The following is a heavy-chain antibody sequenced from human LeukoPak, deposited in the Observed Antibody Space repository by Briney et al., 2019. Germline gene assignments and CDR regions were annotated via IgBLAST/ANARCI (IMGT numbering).Heavy chain of an antibody. CDR1: GGSISSHY. V-gene: IGHV4-59*11. CDR2: IYYSGSA. J-gene: IGHJ4*02. D-gene: IGHD3-22*01. Sequence: SETLSLTCTVSGGSISSHYWGWIRQPPGKGLEWIGYIYYSGSAKYNPSLKSRVTISVDTSKNQFSLKLSSVTAADTAVYYCARGGGYYYDNSMDFDYWGQGTLVTVSS. CDR3: ARGGGYYYDNSMDFDY.